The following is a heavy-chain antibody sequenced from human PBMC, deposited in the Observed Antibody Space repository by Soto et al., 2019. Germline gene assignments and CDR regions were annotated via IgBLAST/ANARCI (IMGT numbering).Heavy chain of an antibody. CDR3: ARAWVVVTAPDY. D-gene: IGHD2-21*02. CDR2: INAGNGNT. V-gene: IGHV1-3*05. Sequence: QVQLVQSGAEEKKPGASVKVSCKASGYTFTSYAMHWVRQAPGQRLEWMGWINAGNGNTKYSQKFQGRVTITRDTSGSTAYMELSSLRSEDTAVYYCARAWVVVTAPDYWGQVTLVTVSS. J-gene: IGHJ4*02. CDR1: GYTFTSYA.